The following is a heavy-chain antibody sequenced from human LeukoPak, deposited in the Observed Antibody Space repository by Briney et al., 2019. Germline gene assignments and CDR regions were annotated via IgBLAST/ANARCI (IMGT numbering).Heavy chain of an antibody. Sequence: PSETLSLTCAVSGYSISSGYYWGWIRQPPGKGLEWIGSIYHSGSTYYNPSLKSRVTISVDTSKNQFSLKLSSVTAAATAVYYCASSGWSGDYFDYWGQGTLVTVSS. J-gene: IGHJ4*02. V-gene: IGHV4-38-2*01. CDR2: IYHSGST. D-gene: IGHD6-19*01. CDR3: ASSGWSGDYFDY. CDR1: GYSISSGYY.